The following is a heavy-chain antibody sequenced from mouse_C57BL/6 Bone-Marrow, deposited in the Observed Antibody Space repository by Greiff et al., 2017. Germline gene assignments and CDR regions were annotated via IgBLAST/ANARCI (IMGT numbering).Heavy chain of an antibody. CDR1: GYTFTSYW. CDR2: IDPSDSYT. V-gene: IGHV1-59*01. J-gene: IGHJ4*01. Sequence: QVQLQQPGAELVRPGTSVKLSCKASGYTFTSYWMHWVKQRPGQGLEWIGVIDPSDSYTNYNQKFKGKATLTVDTSSSTAYMQLSSLTSEDSAVYYCATYDYYDMDYWGQGTTVTVSS. CDR3: ATYDYYDMDY. D-gene: IGHD6-5*01.